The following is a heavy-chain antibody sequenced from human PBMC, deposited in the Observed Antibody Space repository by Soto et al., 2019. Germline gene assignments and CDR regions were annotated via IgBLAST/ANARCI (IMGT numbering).Heavy chain of an antibody. D-gene: IGHD2-15*01. CDR1: GFTISNYW. CDR2: INSDGSVS. V-gene: IGHV3-74*02. CDR3: ARGDCVGGTSYSLAGSFYYYMDL. Sequence: EVQLVASGGGLVQPGGSLRLSCAASGFTISNYWMYWVRQAAGKGLEWVSRINSDGSVSSYADSVKGRLTISRDNVKHTLYLQMDSLRAEETAVYYCARGDCVGGTSYSLAGSFYYYMDLWGKGTTVTVFS. J-gene: IGHJ6*03.